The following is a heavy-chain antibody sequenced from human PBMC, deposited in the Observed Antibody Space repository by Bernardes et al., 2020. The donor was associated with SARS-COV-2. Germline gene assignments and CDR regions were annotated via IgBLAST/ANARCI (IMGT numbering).Heavy chain of an antibody. D-gene: IGHD6-19*01. CDR2: IYYSGST. CDR1: GGSINSYY. CDR3: ARVAAAGTYLHAFDI. V-gene: IGHV4-59*01. J-gene: IGHJ3*02. Sequence: SETLSLTCTVSGGSINSYYWSWIRQPPGKGLEWIGNIYYSGSTNNNPPLKSRVTMSVDTSKNQFSLRLSSVTAADTAVYYCARVAAAGTYLHAFDIWGQGTMGTVSS.